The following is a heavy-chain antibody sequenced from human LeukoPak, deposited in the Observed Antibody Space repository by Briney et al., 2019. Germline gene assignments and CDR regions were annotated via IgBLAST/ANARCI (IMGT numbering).Heavy chain of an antibody. D-gene: IGHD4-17*01. V-gene: IGHV3-23*01. CDR1: GFTFSSYA. Sequence: GGSLRLSCAASGFTFSSYAMSWVRQAPGKGLEWVSVISDSGGSTYYADSVKGRFTISRDNSKNTLYLQMNSLRAEDTAVYYCARDPNDYGDYGGSWGQGTLVTVSS. J-gene: IGHJ5*02. CDR3: ARDPNDYGDYGGS. CDR2: ISDSGGST.